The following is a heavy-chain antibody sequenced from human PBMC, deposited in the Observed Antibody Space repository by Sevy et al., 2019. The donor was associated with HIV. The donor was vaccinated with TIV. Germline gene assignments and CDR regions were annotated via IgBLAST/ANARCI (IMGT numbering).Heavy chain of an antibody. Sequence: GGSLRLSCAASGFSFSRSPMHWVRQAPGKGLEWVAVMSYNGNKKYNGYSVKGRFTISRDDSKNTSSLQMNSLRSEDTDMYYCAREGVLTGGSVVSYGMDVWGQGTTVTVSS. J-gene: IGHJ6*02. CDR1: GFSFSRSP. CDR2: MSYNGNKK. CDR3: AREGVLTGGSVVSYGMDV. D-gene: IGHD3-22*01. V-gene: IGHV3-30-3*01.